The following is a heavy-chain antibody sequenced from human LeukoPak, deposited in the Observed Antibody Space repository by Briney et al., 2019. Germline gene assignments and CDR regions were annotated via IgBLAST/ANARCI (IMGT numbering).Heavy chain of an antibody. CDR3: ARVGSISMVRAYNWFDP. CDR2: ISYDGSNK. V-gene: IGHV3-30-3*01. Sequence: GGTLRLSCAASGFTFSSYAMHWVRQAPGKGLEGVAVISYDGSNKYYADSVKGRFTISRDNSKNTLYLQMNSLRAEDTAVYYCARVGSISMVRAYNWFDPWGQGTLVTVSS. J-gene: IGHJ5*02. CDR1: GFTFSSYA. D-gene: IGHD3-10*01.